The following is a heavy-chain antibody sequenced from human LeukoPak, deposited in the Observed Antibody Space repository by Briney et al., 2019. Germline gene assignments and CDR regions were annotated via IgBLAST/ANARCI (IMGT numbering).Heavy chain of an antibody. J-gene: IGHJ4*02. V-gene: IGHV3-23*01. CDR2: ISGSGGST. CDR3: AKDRANYYGSGSNFDY. D-gene: IGHD3-10*01. CDR1: GFTFSSYA. Sequence: PGGSLRLSCAASGFTFSSYAMSWVRQAPGKGLEWVSAISGSGGSTYCADSVKGRFTISRDNSKNTLYLQMNSLRAEDTAVYYCAKDRANYYGSGSNFDYWGQGTLVTVSS.